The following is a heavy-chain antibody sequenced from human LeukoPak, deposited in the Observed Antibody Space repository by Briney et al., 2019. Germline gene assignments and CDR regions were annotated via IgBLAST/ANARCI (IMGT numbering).Heavy chain of an antibody. J-gene: IGHJ5*02. V-gene: IGHV4-39*07. CDR2: INHSGST. D-gene: IGHD4-23*01. CDR3: ARGGARWFSRNNWFDP. Sequence: PSETLSLTCTVSGGSITTSGHYWGWIRQPPGKGLEWIGEINHSGSTNYNPSLKSRVTISVDTSKNQFSLKLSSVTAADTAVYYCARGGARWFSRNNWFDPWGQGTLVTVSS. CDR1: GGSITTSGHY.